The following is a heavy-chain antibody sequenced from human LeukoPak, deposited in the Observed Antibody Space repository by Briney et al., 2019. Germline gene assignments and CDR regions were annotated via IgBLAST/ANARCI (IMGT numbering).Heavy chain of an antibody. CDR3: ARGSKWLRHKSLTQVPLGMDV. V-gene: IGHV4-34*01. J-gene: IGHJ6*02. Sequence: NSSETLSLTCAVYGGSFSGYYWSWIRQPPGKWLEWIGEINHSGSTNYNPSLKSRVTMSVDTSKTQVSLKLSSVTAADTAVYYCARGSKWLRHKSLTQVPLGMDVWGQGTAVTVSS. CDR2: INHSGST. D-gene: IGHD5-12*01. CDR1: GGSFSGYY.